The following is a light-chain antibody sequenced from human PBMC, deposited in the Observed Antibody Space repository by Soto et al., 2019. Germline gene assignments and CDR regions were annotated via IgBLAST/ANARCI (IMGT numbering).Light chain of an antibody. J-gene: IGLJ3*02. CDR1: SSDVGGYDF. CDR2: EVS. V-gene: IGLV2-14*01. CDR3: SSFTGSSTWV. Sequence: ALTQPASVSGSPGQSITIPCTGTSSDVGGYDFVSWYQQYPGKAPKLMIYEVSNRPSGVSNRFSGSKSGNTASLTISGLQAEDEADYYCSSFTGSSTWVFGGGTKLTVL.